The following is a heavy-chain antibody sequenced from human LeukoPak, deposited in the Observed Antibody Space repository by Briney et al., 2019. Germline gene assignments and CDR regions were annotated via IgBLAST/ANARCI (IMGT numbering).Heavy chain of an antibody. J-gene: IGHJ6*03. V-gene: IGHV4-38-2*02. D-gene: IGHD6-13*01. CDR3: ARVPAAGCYYYYYMDV. CDR2: IYYSGST. Sequence: KSSETLSLTCTVSGYSISNNFYWGWIRQPPGKGLEWIGSIYYSGSTYYNPSLKSRVTISVDTSKNQFSLKLSSVTAADTAVYYCARVPAAGCYYYYYMDVWGKGTTVTVSS. CDR1: GYSISNNFY.